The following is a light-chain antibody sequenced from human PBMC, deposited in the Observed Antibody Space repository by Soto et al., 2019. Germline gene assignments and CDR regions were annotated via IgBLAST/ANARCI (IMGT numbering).Light chain of an antibody. Sequence: EIVLTQSPGTLSLSPGERATLSCRASQSVSSSYLAWYLQKPGQAPRLLIYGASSRATGTPDRFGGSGSGTDFTLTISRLEPEDFAVYYCHRYDSSPLTFGGGTKVEIK. CDR1: QSVSSSY. CDR2: GAS. V-gene: IGKV3-20*01. CDR3: HRYDSSPLT. J-gene: IGKJ4*01.